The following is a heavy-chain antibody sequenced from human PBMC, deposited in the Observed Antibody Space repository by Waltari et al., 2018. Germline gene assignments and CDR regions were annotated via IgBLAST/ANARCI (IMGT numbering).Heavy chain of an antibody. V-gene: IGHV4-59*01. J-gene: IGHJ3*02. D-gene: IGHD3-10*01. Sequence: QVQLQESGPGLVKPSETLSLPCTVSGGSLSSYYWSWIRQPPGKGLEWIGYIYYSGSTNYNPSLKSRVTISVDTSKNQFSLKLSSVTAADTAVYYCARALRGSVGQGAFDIWGQGTMVTVSS. CDR3: ARALRGSVGQGAFDI. CDR1: GGSLSSYY. CDR2: IYYSGST.